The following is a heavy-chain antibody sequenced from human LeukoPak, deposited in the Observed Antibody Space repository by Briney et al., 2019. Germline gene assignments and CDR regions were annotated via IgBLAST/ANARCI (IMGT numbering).Heavy chain of an antibody. CDR1: GFPFSDSW. CDR2: TSKDGSDT. J-gene: IGHJ4*02. V-gene: IGHV3-74*01. CDR3: ARGGYSGSYYRFS. D-gene: IGHD6-6*01. Sequence: GGSLRLSCAASGFPFSDSWMHWVRQGPGKGPEWLSRTSKDGSDTVYADSAKGRLTASRDNARNTVYLELTNLRPDDTALYYCARGGYSGSYYRFSWGRGTLVTVAS.